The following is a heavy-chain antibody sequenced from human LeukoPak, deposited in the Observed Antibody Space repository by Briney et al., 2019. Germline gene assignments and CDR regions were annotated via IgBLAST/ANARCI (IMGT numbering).Heavy chain of an antibody. V-gene: IGHV3-30*19. J-gene: IGHJ6*02. CDR1: GFTFSNYG. D-gene: IGHD3-10*01. CDR3: ASSSGSYYRYYYGMDV. CDR2: ISYDGSNK. Sequence: GGSPRLSCAASGFTFSNYGMHWVRQAPGKGLEWVAVISYDGSNKYYADSVKGRFTISRDNSKNTLYLQMNSLRAEDTAVYYCASSSGSYYRYYYGMDVWGQGTTVTVSS.